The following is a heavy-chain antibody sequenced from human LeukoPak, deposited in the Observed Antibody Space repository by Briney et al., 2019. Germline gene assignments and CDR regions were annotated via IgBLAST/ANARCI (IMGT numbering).Heavy chain of an antibody. CDR1: GFSFSSYA. J-gene: IGHJ4*02. Sequence: GGSLRLSCAASGFSFSSYAMSWVRQAPGKGMEWVSSNSHDGGGKYYADSVKGRFTISGDNSKGTLYLQMRSLRAEDTAIYYCAKRESYSNSPIDDWGQGTLVTVSS. CDR3: AKRESYSNSPIDD. D-gene: IGHD6-13*01. CDR2: NSHDGGGK. V-gene: IGHV3-23*01.